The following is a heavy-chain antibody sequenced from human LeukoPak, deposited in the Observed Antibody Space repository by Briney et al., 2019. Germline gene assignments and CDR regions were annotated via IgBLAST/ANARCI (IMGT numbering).Heavy chain of an antibody. CDR3: ARDFTNYGMDV. D-gene: IGHD3-3*01. Sequence: SETLSLTCTVSGGSISSGGYYWSWIRQHPGKGLEWIGYIYYSGSTYYNPSLKSRVTISVDTSKNQFSLKLSSVTAADTAVYYCARDFTNYGMDVWGQGTTVTVSS. CDR2: IYYSGST. CDR1: GGSISSGGYY. V-gene: IGHV4-31*03. J-gene: IGHJ6*02.